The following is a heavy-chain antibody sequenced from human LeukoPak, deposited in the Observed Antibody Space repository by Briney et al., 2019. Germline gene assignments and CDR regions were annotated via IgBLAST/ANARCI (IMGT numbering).Heavy chain of an antibody. CDR3: ARLEHY. CDR1: GFTFSSYG. CDR2: ISYDGSNK. Sequence: GGSLRLSCAASGFTFSSYGMHWVRQAPGKGLEWVAVISYDGSNKYYADSVKGRFTISRDNAKNSLYLQMNSLRAEDTAVYYCARLEHYWGQGTLVTVSS. J-gene: IGHJ4*02. V-gene: IGHV3-30*03.